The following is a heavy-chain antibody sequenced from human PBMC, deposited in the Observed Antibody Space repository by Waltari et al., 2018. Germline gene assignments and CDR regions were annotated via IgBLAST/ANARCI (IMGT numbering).Heavy chain of an antibody. V-gene: IGHV4-38-2*01. Sequence: VQLQESGPGLAKPLDTRSLTCAVSGYSISSGYYWGWSRQPPGKGLEWIGSIYHSGSAYNNPSLKSRVTISVDTSKNQSSLKLGSVAAADTAVDYCGRQDYDSTNWGQGTLVTVSS. CDR3: GRQDYDSTN. D-gene: IGHD3-22*01. CDR1: GYSISSGYY. CDR2: IYHSGSA. J-gene: IGHJ4*02.